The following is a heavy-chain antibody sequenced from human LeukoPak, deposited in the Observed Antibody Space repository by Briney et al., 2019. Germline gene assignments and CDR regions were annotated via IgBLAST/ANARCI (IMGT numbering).Heavy chain of an antibody. D-gene: IGHD6-19*01. J-gene: IGHJ4*02. Sequence: GASVKVSCKVSGYTLTELSMHWVRQAPGKGLEWMGGFDPEDGETIYAQKFQGRVTMTEDTSTDTAYMELSSLRPEDTALYYCAKDQEVAGPLDYWGQGTLVTVSS. CDR2: FDPEDGET. V-gene: IGHV1-24*01. CDR1: GYTLTELS. CDR3: AKDQEVAGPLDY.